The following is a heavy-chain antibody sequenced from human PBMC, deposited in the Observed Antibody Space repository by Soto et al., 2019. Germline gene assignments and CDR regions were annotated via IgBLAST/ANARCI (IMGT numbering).Heavy chain of an antibody. J-gene: IGHJ4*02. Sequence: PWGSLRLSCEPAGFSFSSFAMNWVRQAPGRGLEWVSYISDDGASIYYADSLRGRFTISRDNAKNSLSLQMNNLRAEDTAVYYCARENSVQAWLHHFDHWGLGTLVTVSS. D-gene: IGHD5-18*01. CDR2: ISDDGASI. CDR1: GFSFSSFA. V-gene: IGHV3-48*03. CDR3: ARENSVQAWLHHFDH.